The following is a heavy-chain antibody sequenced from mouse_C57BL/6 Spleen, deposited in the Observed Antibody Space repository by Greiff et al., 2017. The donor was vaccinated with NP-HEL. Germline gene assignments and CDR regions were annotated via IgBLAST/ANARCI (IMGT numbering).Heavy chain of an antibody. D-gene: IGHD4-1*01. V-gene: IGHV5-4*01. CDR1: GFTFSSYA. J-gene: IGHJ3*01. CDR2: ISDGGSYT. Sequence: EVQLVESGGGLVKPGGSLKLSCAASGFTFSSYAMSWVRQTPEKRLEWVATISDGGSYTYYPDNVKGRFTISRDNAKNNLYLQMSHLKSEDTAMYYCARDKTGTDWFAYWGQGTLVTVSA. CDR3: ARDKTGTDWFAY.